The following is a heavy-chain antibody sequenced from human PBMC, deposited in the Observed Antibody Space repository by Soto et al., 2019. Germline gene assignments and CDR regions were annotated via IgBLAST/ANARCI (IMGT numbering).Heavy chain of an antibody. D-gene: IGHD3-3*01. CDR3: ARGRRLLRFLVYGMDV. Sequence: PSETLSLTCAVYGGSFSGYYCSWIRQPPGKGLEWIGEINHSGSTNYNPSLKSRVTISVDTSKNQFSLKLSSVTAADTAVYYCARGRRLLRFLVYGMDVWGQGTTVTVSS. J-gene: IGHJ6*02. CDR1: GGSFSGYY. V-gene: IGHV4-34*01. CDR2: INHSGST.